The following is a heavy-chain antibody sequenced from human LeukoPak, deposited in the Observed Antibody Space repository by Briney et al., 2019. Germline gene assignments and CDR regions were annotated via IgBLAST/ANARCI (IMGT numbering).Heavy chain of an antibody. D-gene: IGHD1-26*01. CDR2: INSNNGGT. V-gene: IGHV1-2*02. CDR3: ASLGSGSYLVDY. CDR1: GYTFTDYY. J-gene: IGHJ4*02. Sequence: ASVKVSCKASGYTFTDYYLHWVRQAPGQGLEWMGWINSNNGGTNYAQKFQGRVTMTRDTSISTAYMELSRLRSDDTAVYYCASLGSGSYLVDYWGQGTLVTVSS.